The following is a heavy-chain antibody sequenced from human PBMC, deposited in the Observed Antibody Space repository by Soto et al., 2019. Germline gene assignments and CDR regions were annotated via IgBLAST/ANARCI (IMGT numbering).Heavy chain of an antibody. CDR1: GFTFSDYY. Sequence: LRVSCAASGFTFSDYYMSWIRQAPGKGLEWVSYISSSGSTIYYADSVKGRFTISRDNAKNSLYLQMNSLRAEDTAVYYCARGRDQYFLSYYFEHWGQGTMVTVSS. CDR3: ARGRDQYFLSYYFEH. D-gene: IGHD3-10*01. V-gene: IGHV3-11*01. CDR2: ISSSGSTI. J-gene: IGHJ4*02.